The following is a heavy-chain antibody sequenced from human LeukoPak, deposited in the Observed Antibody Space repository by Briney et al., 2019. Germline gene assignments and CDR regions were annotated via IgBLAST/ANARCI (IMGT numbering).Heavy chain of an antibody. V-gene: IGHV1-2*02. Sequence: ASVKVSCKASGYTFTSYGISWVRQAPGQGLEWMGWINPNSGGTNYAQKFQGRVTMTRDTSISTAYMELSRLRSDDTAVYYCARTGGYYYYGMDVWGQGTTVTVSS. J-gene: IGHJ6*02. CDR3: ARTGGYYYYGMDV. CDR2: INPNSGGT. D-gene: IGHD7-27*01. CDR1: GYTFTSYG.